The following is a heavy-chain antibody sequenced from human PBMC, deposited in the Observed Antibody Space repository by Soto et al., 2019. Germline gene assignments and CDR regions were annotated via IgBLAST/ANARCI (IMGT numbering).Heavy chain of an antibody. J-gene: IGHJ4*02. Sequence: QVQLVESGGGVVQPGRSLRLSCAASGFTFSRYVMHWVRQAPGKGLEWAALISYDGSNKQYADSVKGRFTISRDNSKNTLYLQVNSLRSEDTAVYYCVRETPGWNPFDYWGQGTLVTVSS. CDR1: GFTFSRYV. CDR3: VRETPGWNPFDY. CDR2: ISYDGSNK. V-gene: IGHV3-30*03. D-gene: IGHD1-1*01.